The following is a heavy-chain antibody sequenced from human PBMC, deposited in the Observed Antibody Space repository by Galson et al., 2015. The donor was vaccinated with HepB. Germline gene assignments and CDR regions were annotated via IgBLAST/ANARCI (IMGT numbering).Heavy chain of an antibody. CDR2: IDHRGGT. Sequence: SETLSLTCAVYGGSFSDISWNWIRQPPGKGPEWIGEIDHRGGTKYNPSLKSRVTLLVDTSKNQFSLRLGPAAAADTAVYYCARGWSRVVGPGRNFGWFDSWGQGTLVTVSS. J-gene: IGHJ5*01. CDR1: GGSFSDIS. D-gene: IGHD1-26*01. V-gene: IGHV4-34*01. CDR3: ARGWSRVVGPGRNFGWFDS.